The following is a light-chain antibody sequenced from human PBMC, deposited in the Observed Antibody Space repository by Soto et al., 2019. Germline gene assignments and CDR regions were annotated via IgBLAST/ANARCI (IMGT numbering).Light chain of an antibody. Sequence: EIVLTQSPGTLSLSPGERATLSCRASQSISIYLAWYQHKPGQAPRLLIYDASNRATGIPARFSGSGSGTDFTLTISSLEPEDFAVYYCQQRSSWPPITFGQGTRLEIK. J-gene: IGKJ5*01. CDR3: QQRSSWPPIT. V-gene: IGKV3-11*01. CDR2: DAS. CDR1: QSISIY.